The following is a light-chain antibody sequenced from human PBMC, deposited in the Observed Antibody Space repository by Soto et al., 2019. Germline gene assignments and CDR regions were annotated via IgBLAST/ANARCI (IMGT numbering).Light chain of an antibody. J-gene: IGKJ2*01. CDR1: QSIGAY. CDR2: AAS. V-gene: IGKV1-39*01. CDR3: QECYYTLYT. Sequence: DIQMTQSPPSLSASVGDRVRITCRASQSIGAYLNWYQQKSGKAPKLLIYAASSLQSGVPSRCSRSGSGRAFTLTISSLQPEEFAAYYWQECYYTLYTCGQGTKLEIK.